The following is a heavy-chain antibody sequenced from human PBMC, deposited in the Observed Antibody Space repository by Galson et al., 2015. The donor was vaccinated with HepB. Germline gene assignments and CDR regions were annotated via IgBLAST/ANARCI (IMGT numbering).Heavy chain of an antibody. CDR1: GYSFTSYW. CDR2: IYPGDSDT. D-gene: IGHD2-15*01. V-gene: IGHV5-51*01. J-gene: IGHJ6*02. CDR3: ATTHHRWGCSGGSCYPPPASGYYYGMDV. Sequence: QSGAEVKKPGESLKISCKGSGYSFTSYWIGCVRQMPGKGLEWMGIIYPGDSDTRYSPSFQGQVTISADKSISTAYLQWSSLKASDTAMYYCATTHHRWGCSGGSCYPPPASGYYYGMDVWGQGTTVTVSS.